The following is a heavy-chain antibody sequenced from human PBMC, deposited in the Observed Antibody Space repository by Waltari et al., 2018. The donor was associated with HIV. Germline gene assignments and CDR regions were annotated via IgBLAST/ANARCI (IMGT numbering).Heavy chain of an antibody. Sequence: QVQLVQSGAEVKKPGSSVKVSCKASGGTFSSYTISWVRQAPGQGLEGMGRIIPILCIANYAEKFQGRVTITADKSTSTAYMELSSLRSEDTAVYYCARDRVYDSSGYYKGGYYFDYWGQGTLVTVSS. CDR3: ARDRVYDSSGYYKGGYYFDY. J-gene: IGHJ4*02. CDR1: GGTFSSYT. D-gene: IGHD3-22*01. V-gene: IGHV1-69*08. CDR2: IIPILCIA.